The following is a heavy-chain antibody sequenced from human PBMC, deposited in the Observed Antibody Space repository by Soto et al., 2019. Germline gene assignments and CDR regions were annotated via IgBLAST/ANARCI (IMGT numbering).Heavy chain of an antibody. V-gene: IGHV1-3*01. CDR2: INGDDGRT. CDR3: ARDRGGRGSAAYFYFYFGMDV. J-gene: IGHJ6*02. Sequence: SVKVSCTASGYTFRDYPVNWVRQAPGQKLAWMGWINGDDGRTRYSQNFQGRVTFTMDTSEKTAYMEVGSLRFEDTAVYYCARDRGGRGSAAYFYFYFGMDVWGQGTTVTVSS. CDR1: GYTFRDYP. D-gene: IGHD2-2*01.